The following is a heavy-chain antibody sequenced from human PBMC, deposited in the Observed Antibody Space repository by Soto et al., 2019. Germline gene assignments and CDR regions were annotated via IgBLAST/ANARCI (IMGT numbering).Heavy chain of an antibody. Sequence: QITLKESGPTLVKPTQTLMLTCTFSGFSLSTSGVGVGWIRQPPGKALEWLALIYWDDDKRYSPSLKSRLTITKDTSKKQVVLTITNIDPVDTATYDCAHESQQGPFDYWGQGTLVTVSS. CDR1: GFSLSTSGVG. CDR2: IYWDDDK. J-gene: IGHJ4*02. V-gene: IGHV2-5*02. CDR3: AHESQQGPFDY.